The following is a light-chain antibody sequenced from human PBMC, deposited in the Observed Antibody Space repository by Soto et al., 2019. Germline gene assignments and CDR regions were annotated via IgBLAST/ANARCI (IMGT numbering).Light chain of an antibody. CDR2: DNQ. CDR1: SSNIGSNH. J-gene: IGLJ2*01. CDR3: GTWDSSLSAVV. Sequence: QSVLTQPPSVSAAPGQKVTISCSGSSSNIGSNHVAWYQHLPGTTPKLLIYDNQKRPSGIPDRFSGSKSATSATLGITGLQPGDEADYYCGTWDSSLSAVVFGGGTKLTVL. V-gene: IGLV1-51*01.